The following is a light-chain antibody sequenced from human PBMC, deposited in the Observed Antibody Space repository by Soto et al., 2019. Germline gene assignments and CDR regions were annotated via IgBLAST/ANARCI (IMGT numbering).Light chain of an antibody. V-gene: IGKV1-5*01. J-gene: IGKJ1*01. Sequence: DIQMTESPSTLSASVGGRDTITFRASQSIGRFLAWYQHQPGKAPKLLIYDASTLESGVPSRFSGTGSGTEFTFSITSLQPEDFGTYYGQQCYMGWTFGQGTKVDIK. CDR3: QQCYMGWT. CDR1: QSIGRF. CDR2: DAS.